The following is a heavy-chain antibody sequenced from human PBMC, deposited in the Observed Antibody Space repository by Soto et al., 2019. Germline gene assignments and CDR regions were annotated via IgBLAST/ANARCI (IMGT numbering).Heavy chain of an antibody. CDR2: VNPNNGDT. CDR3: AKVSTKGSAIDFDY. D-gene: IGHD3-10*01. V-gene: IGHV1-8*01. Sequence: QVQLVQSGAELKKPGASVKVSCKASGYTFSNYDMNWVRQATGQGPEWTGWVNPNNGDTGYAQKFQGRVTLTTDISTTTAYKELTSLRSEDTAIYYCAKVSTKGSAIDFDYWGQGTLITVSS. J-gene: IGHJ4*02. CDR1: GYTFSNYD.